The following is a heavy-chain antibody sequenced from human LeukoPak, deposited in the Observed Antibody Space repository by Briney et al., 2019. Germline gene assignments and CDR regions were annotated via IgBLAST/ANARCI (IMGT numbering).Heavy chain of an antibody. CDR1: GFTFSRHP. CDR2: IVYDGSEK. D-gene: IGHD1-26*01. V-gene: IGHV3-30*04. Sequence: GGSLRLSCAASGFTFSRHPMHWVRQAPGKGLEWVAVIVYDGSEKYYKESVKGRFTISRDNSKNTLYLQMNSLRAEDTAVYYCAKEGRWELSAFDIWGQGTMVTVSS. J-gene: IGHJ3*02. CDR3: AKEGRWELSAFDI.